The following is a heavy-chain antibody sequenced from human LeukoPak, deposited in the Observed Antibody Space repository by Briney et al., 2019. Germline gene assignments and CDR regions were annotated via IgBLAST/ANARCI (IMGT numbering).Heavy chain of an antibody. Sequence: PSETLSLTCTVSSXSISNYYWSWLRQPPGKELEWIGYIYYSGSTSYNPSLESRVTISVDTSKNQFSLRLTSVTAADTAVYYCARDRRGISSGEAWGPGTLVTVSS. CDR3: ARDRRGISSGEA. CDR2: IYYSGST. V-gene: IGHV4-59*01. CDR1: SXSISNYY. D-gene: IGHD6-6*01. J-gene: IGHJ5*02.